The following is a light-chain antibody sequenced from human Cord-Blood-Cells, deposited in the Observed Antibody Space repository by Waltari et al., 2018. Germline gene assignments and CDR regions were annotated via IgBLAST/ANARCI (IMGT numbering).Light chain of an antibody. CDR3: CSYAGSYTYV. CDR1: SSDVGGYNY. Sequence: QSALTQPRSVSGSPGQSVTISCTGNSSDVGGYNYVSWYQPHPGKAPKLMIYDVSKRPSGVPDRFSGSKSGNTASLTISGLQAEDEADYYCCSYAGSYTYVFGTGTKVTVL. V-gene: IGLV2-11*01. CDR2: DVS. J-gene: IGLJ1*01.